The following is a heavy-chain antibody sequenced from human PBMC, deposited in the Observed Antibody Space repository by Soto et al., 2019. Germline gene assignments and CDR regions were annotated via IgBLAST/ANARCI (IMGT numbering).Heavy chain of an antibody. Sequence: ELVESGGGLVTPGKSVRLSCVGSGFSFTAAWMNWVRRAPGTGLEWVGRIKSRGSGETTDYGAPVKGRFTISRDDSKNTVYLQMNSLKTEDTAVYYCTKQRGPSGSGYCGLEFWGQGSTVTVTS. J-gene: IGHJ6*01. V-gene: IGHV3-15*07. CDR3: TKQRGPSGSGYCGLEF. CDR2: IKSRGSGETT. CDR1: GFSFTAAW. D-gene: IGHD3-10*01.